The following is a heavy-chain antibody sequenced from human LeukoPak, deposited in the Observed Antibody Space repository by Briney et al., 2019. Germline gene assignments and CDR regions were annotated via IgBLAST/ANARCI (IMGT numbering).Heavy chain of an antibody. CDR1: GYSFPTYW. CDR2: IYPGDSDT. Sequence: GESLKISCKGSGYSFPTYWIAWVRQMPEKGLEWMGIIYPGDSDTRYSPSFQGQVTISADKSISTAYLQWSSLKASDTAMYYCARQVESGYFDYWGQGTLVTVSS. CDR3: ARQVESGYFDY. J-gene: IGHJ4*02. V-gene: IGHV5-51*01.